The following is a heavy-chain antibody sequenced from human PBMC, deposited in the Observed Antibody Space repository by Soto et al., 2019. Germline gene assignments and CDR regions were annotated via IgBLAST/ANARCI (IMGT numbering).Heavy chain of an antibody. CDR1: GYTFTSYG. CDR2: ISAYNGNT. Sequence: QVQLVQSGAEVKKPGASVKVSCKASGYTFTSYGISWVRQAPGQGLEWMGWISAYNGNTNYAQKLQGRVTMTTDTSTSTAYMELRSLSSDDTAVYYCARDRPQQWLVRGTGFDYWGQGTLVTVSS. CDR3: ARDRPQQWLVRGTGFDY. V-gene: IGHV1-18*01. J-gene: IGHJ4*02. D-gene: IGHD6-19*01.